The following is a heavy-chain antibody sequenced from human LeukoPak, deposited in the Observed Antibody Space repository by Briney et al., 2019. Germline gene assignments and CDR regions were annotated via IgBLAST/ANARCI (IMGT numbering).Heavy chain of an antibody. D-gene: IGHD6-13*01. J-gene: IGHJ5*02. CDR2: ISSNGGST. CDR1: GFTFSSYA. Sequence: PGESLRLSCAASGFTFSSYAMHWVRQAPGKGLEYVSAISSNGGSTYYANSVKGRFTISRDNSKNTLYLQMGSLRAEDMAVYYCASLGGAAAGTSPWGQGTLVTVSS. CDR3: ASLGGAAAGTSP. V-gene: IGHV3-64*01.